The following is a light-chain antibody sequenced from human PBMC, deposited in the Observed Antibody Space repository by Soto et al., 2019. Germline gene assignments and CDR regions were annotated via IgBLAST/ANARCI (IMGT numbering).Light chain of an antibody. V-gene: IGKV3-20*01. CDR2: GAS. CDR1: QSVSSSY. CDR3: QQYGSSPWT. Sequence: EIVLTQSPGTLSLSPGERATLSCRASQSVSSSYLAWYQQKPGQAPRLLIYGASIRATGIPDRFSGTGSGTDFTLTISRLDLEDLAVYYCQQYGSSPWTFGQGTKVESK. J-gene: IGKJ1*01.